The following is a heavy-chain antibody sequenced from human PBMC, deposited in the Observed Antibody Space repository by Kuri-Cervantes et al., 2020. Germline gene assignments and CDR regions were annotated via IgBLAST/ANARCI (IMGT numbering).Heavy chain of an antibody. D-gene: IGHD2-15*01. Sequence: ASVKVSCKASGCTFTSYYMHWVRQAPGQGLEWMGIINPSGGSTSYAQKFQGRVTMTRDTSTSTAYMELSSLRSEDTAVYYCARDGVVVVVAATLLGEYYYGMDVWGQGTTVTVSS. CDR1: GCTFTSYY. J-gene: IGHJ6*02. CDR3: ARDGVVVVVAATLLGEYYYGMDV. V-gene: IGHV1-46*01. CDR2: INPSGGST.